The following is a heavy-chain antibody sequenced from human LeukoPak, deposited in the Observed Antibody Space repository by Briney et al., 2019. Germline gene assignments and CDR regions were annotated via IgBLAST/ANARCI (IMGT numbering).Heavy chain of an antibody. D-gene: IGHD1-26*01. J-gene: IGHJ4*02. CDR3: ARDVSGSHAVDY. CDR1: GFTFSSYA. V-gene: IGHV3-30-3*01. Sequence: PGRSLRLSCAASGFTFSSYAMHWVRQAPGKGLEWVAAISYDGSNKYYADSVKGRFTISRDNSKNTLYLQMNSLRAEDTAVYYCARDVSGSHAVDYWGQGTLVTVSS. CDR2: ISYDGSNK.